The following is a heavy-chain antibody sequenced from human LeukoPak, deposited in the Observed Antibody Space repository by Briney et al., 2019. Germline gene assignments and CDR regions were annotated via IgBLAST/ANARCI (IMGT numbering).Heavy chain of an antibody. D-gene: IGHD1-1*01. J-gene: IGHJ4*02. Sequence: GRSLRLSCAASGFTFSSCGMQWVRQAPGKGLEWVAVISYDGSDKYYGDSVKGRFTISRDNSKNTLYLQMNSLRAEDTAVYYCAKDKSWNVCDYWGRGTLVTVSP. CDR1: GFTFSSCG. V-gene: IGHV3-30*18. CDR2: ISYDGSDK. CDR3: AKDKSWNVCDY.